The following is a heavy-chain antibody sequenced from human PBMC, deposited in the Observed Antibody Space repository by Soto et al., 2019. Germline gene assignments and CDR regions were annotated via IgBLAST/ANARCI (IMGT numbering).Heavy chain of an antibody. J-gene: IGHJ2*01. CDR2: ISYDGSNK. Sequence: QVQLVESGGGVVQPGRSLRLSCAASGFTFSSYGMHWVRQAPGKGLEWVAVISYDGSNKYYADSVKGRFTISRDNSKNTQYLQMNSLRAEDTAVYYCAKGTVTGWYFDLWGRGTLVTVAS. V-gene: IGHV3-30*18. CDR3: AKGTVTGWYFDL. D-gene: IGHD4-17*01. CDR1: GFTFSSYG.